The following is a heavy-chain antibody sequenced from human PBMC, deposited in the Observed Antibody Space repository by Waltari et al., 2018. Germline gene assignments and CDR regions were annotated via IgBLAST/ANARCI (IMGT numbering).Heavy chain of an antibody. CDR1: GGSISSSSYY. V-gene: IGHV4-39*07. CDR2: IYYSGST. Sequence: QLQLQESGPGLVKPSETLSLTCTVSGGSISSSSYYWGWLRQPPGKGLEWIGSIYYSGSTYYNPSLKSRVTISVDTSKNQFSLKLSSVTAADTAVYYCARDLKGGMTTGDYWGQGTLVIVSS. D-gene: IGHD4-17*01. J-gene: IGHJ4*02. CDR3: ARDLKGGMTTGDY.